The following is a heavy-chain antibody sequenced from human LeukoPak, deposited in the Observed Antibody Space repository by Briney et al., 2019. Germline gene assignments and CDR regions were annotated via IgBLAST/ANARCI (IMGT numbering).Heavy chain of an antibody. D-gene: IGHD6-6*01. CDR3: ARGPSIAARYDAFDI. CDR2: ISSSGNTI. J-gene: IGHJ3*02. CDR1: GFTFSSFW. V-gene: IGHV3-48*04. Sequence: PGGSLRLSCAASGFTFSSFWMNWVRQAPGKGLEWVSYISSSGNTISYADSVKGRFTISRDNAKNSLYLQVISLRAEDTAVYYCARGPSIAARYDAFDIWGQGTMVTVSS.